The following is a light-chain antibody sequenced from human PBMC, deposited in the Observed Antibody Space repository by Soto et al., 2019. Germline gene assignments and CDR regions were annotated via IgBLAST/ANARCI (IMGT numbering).Light chain of an antibody. CDR3: QQYGSWT. J-gene: IGKJ1*01. V-gene: IGKV3-20*01. Sequence: IVFTQAPGTLSLSPGSRATLSGRASQSVSSSYLAWYQQKPGQAPRLLIYGASSRATGIPDRFSGSGSGTAFNLTISRMEPEDFAVYYCQQYGSWTFGQGTKVDIK. CDR1: QSVSSSY. CDR2: GAS.